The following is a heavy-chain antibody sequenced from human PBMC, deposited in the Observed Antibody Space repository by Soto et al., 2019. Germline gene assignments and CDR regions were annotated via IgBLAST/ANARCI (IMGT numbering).Heavy chain of an antibody. Sequence: PGGSLRLSCAASGFTFSSYSMNWVRQAPGKGLEWVSYISSSSTIYYADSVKGRFTISRDNAKNSLYLQMNSLRDEDTAVYYCARDTLYYYYGMDVWGQGTTVTVSS. CDR3: ARDTLYYYYGMDV. J-gene: IGHJ6*02. CDR2: ISSSSTI. V-gene: IGHV3-48*02. CDR1: GFTFSSYS.